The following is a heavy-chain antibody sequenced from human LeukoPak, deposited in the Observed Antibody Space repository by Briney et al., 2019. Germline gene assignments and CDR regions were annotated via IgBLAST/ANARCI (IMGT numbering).Heavy chain of an antibody. CDR3: ARGYSSGWHYFDY. J-gene: IGHJ4*02. CDR1: GFTFSSYG. D-gene: IGHD6-19*01. CDR2: IWYDGSNK. V-gene: IGHV3-33*01. Sequence: PGGSLRLSCAASGFTFSSYGMHWVRQAPGKGLEWVAVIWYDGSNKYYADSVKGRFTISRDNSKNTLYLQMNSLRAEDTAVYYCARGYSSGWHYFDYWGQGTLVTVSS.